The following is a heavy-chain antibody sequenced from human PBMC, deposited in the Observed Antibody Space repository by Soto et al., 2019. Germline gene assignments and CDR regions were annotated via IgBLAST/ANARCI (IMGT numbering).Heavy chain of an antibody. CDR1: GGSILGHF. D-gene: IGHD2-2*01. Sequence: PSETLSLTCTVSGGSILGHFWSWIRQPPGKGLEWIGSLYYSGSTNYNSSLRGRVTISVDTPRNQFSLRLSSVTAADTAVYYCARHYPLRGLGYCSSTSCYGPLFDYWGQGTLVTVSS. CDR2: LYYSGST. J-gene: IGHJ4*02. V-gene: IGHV4-59*08. CDR3: ARHYPLRGLGYCSSTSCYGPLFDY.